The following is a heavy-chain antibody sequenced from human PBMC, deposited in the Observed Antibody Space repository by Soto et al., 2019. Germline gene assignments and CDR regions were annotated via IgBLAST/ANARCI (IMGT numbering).Heavy chain of an antibody. J-gene: IGHJ4*02. Sequence: VSSVKVSCKASGYTFTSYGISWVRQAPGQGLEWMGWISAYNGNTNYAQKLQGRVTMTTDTSTSTAYMELRSLRSDDTAVYYCARVADDSSGSFNDYWGQGTLVTVSS. CDR3: ARVADDSSGSFNDY. D-gene: IGHD3-22*01. CDR2: ISAYNGNT. CDR1: GYTFTSYG. V-gene: IGHV1-18*01.